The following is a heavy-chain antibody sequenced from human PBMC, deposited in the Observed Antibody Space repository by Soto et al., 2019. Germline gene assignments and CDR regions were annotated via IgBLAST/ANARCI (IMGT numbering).Heavy chain of an antibody. V-gene: IGHV3-21*01. Sequence: GGSLRLSCAASGFTFSSYSMNWVRQAPGKGLEWVSSISSSSSYIYYADSVKGRFTISRDNAKNSLYLQMNSLRAEDTAVYYCARDGVYDGVVTSSAEKKPNDYWGQGTLVTVSS. CDR3: ARDGVYDGVVTSSAEKKPNDY. D-gene: IGHD3-3*01. J-gene: IGHJ4*02. CDR1: GFTFSSYS. CDR2: ISSSSSYI.